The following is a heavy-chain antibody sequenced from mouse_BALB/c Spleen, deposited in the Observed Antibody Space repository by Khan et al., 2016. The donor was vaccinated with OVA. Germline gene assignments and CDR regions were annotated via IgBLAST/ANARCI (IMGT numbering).Heavy chain of an antibody. CDR1: GYTFTSYT. CDR3: VRDGAYHRNDGWFAY. V-gene: IGHV1-4*01. CDR2: INPSNGYT. Sequence: QVQLKQSGAELARPGASVKMSCKASGYTFTSYTIHWIKKRPGQGLEWIGYINPSNGYTNYNQKFKDEATLTTDKSSTTAYLQLSSLTSDDSAVYNSVRDGAYHRNDGWFAYWGQGTLVTVSA. J-gene: IGHJ3*01. D-gene: IGHD2-14*01.